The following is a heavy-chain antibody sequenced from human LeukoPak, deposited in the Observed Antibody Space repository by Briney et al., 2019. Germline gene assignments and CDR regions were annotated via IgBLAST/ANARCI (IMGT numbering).Heavy chain of an antibody. J-gene: IGHJ4*02. V-gene: IGHV1-8*01. CDR3: ASWRDYMTTVTTDY. Sequence: ASVKVSCKASGYTFTSYDFNWVRQATGQGLEWMGWMNPNSGNTGYAQKFQGRVTMTRNTSISTAYMELSSLRSEDTAVYYCASWRDYMTTVTTDYWGQGTLVTVSS. D-gene: IGHD4-17*01. CDR2: MNPNSGNT. CDR1: GYTFTSYD.